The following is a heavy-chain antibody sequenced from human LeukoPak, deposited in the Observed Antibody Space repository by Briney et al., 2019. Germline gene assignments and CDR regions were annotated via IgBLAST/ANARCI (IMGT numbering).Heavy chain of an antibody. CDR3: ARGYCSGGSCSSWFDP. CDR2: ISAYNGNT. Sequence: ASVKVSCKASGYTFTSYGISWVRQAPGQGLEWMGWISAYNGNTNYAQKLQGRVTMTTDTSTTTSYMELRSLRSDDTAVYYCARGYCSGGSCSSWFDPWGQGTLVTVSS. CDR1: GYTFTSYG. J-gene: IGHJ5*02. D-gene: IGHD2-15*01. V-gene: IGHV1-18*01.